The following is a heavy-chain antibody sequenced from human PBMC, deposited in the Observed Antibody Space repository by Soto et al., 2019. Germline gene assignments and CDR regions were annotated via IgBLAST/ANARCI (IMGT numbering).Heavy chain of an antibody. CDR3: VAGKGFDY. V-gene: IGHV3-30-3*01. CDR1: GFTFSSYA. Sequence: QVQLVEPGGGVVQPGRSLRLSCAASGFTFSSYAMHWVRQAPGKGLEWVAVISYDGSNKYYADSVKGRFTISRDNSKNTLYLQMNSLRAEDTAVYYCVAGKGFDYWGQGTLVTVSS. CDR2: ISYDGSNK. J-gene: IGHJ4*02. D-gene: IGHD6-19*01.